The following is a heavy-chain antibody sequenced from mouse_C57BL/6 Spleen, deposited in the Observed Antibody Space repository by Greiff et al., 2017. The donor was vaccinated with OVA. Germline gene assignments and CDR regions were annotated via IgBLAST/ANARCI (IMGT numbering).Heavy chain of an antibody. D-gene: IGHD2-2*01. V-gene: IGHV1-63*01. Sequence: QVQLQQSGAELVRPGTSVKMSCKASGYTFTNYWIGWAKQRPGHGLEWIGDIYPGGGYTNYNEKFKGKATLTADKSSSTAYMQFSSLTSEDSAIYYCARNYGYDEGYAMDYWGQGTSVTVSS. J-gene: IGHJ4*01. CDR1: GYTFTNYW. CDR3: ARNYGYDEGYAMDY. CDR2: IYPGGGYT.